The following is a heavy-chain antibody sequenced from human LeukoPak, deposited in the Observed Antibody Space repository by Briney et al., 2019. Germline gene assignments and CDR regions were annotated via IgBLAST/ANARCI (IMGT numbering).Heavy chain of an antibody. CDR3: AKGLYYDLLTGYLH. V-gene: IGHV3-23*01. D-gene: IGHD3-9*01. J-gene: IGHJ4*02. Sequence: GGSLRLSCAASGFTFSSYAMSWVRQAPGKGLEWVSTISGSGGNTYYADSVKGRFTISRDNSKNTMYLQMNSLRAEDTAVYYCAKGLYYDLLTGYLHWGQGTLVTVSS. CDR2: ISGSGGNT. CDR1: GFTFSSYA.